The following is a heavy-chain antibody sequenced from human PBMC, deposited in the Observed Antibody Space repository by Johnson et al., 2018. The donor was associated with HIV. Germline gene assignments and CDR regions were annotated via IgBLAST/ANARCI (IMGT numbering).Heavy chain of an antibody. CDR3: AKDLNVGELFFPTHDAFDI. CDR1: GFTFSSYG. CDR2: IQYDGSNK. V-gene: IGHV3-30*18. D-gene: IGHD3-10*01. J-gene: IGHJ3*02. Sequence: QVQLVESGGGLVQPGRSLRLSCAASGFTFSSYGMHWVRQATGKGLEWVAFIQYDGSNKYYADSVKGRFTISRDNSKNTLYMQMNSLRAEDTAIYYCAKDLNVGELFFPTHDAFDIWGQGTTVTVSS.